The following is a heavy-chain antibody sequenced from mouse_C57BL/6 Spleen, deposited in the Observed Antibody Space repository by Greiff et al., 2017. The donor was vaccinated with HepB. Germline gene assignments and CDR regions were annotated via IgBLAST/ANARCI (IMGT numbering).Heavy chain of an antibody. V-gene: IGHV1-76*01. CDR2: IYPGSGNT. CDR1: GYTFTDYY. J-gene: IGHJ1*03. CDR3: ARSITTVVATSWYFDV. Sequence: VQLQQSGAELVRPGASVKLSCKASGYTFTDYYINWVKQRPGQGLEWIARIYPGSGNTYYNEKFKGKATLTAEKSSSTAYMQLSSLTSEDSAVYFCARSITTVVATSWYFDVWGTRTTVTVSS. D-gene: IGHD1-1*01.